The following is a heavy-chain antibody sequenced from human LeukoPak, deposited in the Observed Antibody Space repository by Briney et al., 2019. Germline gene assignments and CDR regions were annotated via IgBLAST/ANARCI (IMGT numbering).Heavy chain of an antibody. CDR2: ISGTGSST. CDR1: GFTFGNYA. V-gene: IGHV3-23*01. CDR3: AKASVAIPQYCNS. D-gene: IGHD2-2*02. Sequence: QTGGSLRLSCEASGFTFGNYAMNWVRQAPGKGLEWVSTISGTGSSTYYADSAKGRFTISRDNSKDTLLLQLNSLTAADTAMYFCAKASVAIPQYCNSWGQGTLVTVSS. J-gene: IGHJ5*02.